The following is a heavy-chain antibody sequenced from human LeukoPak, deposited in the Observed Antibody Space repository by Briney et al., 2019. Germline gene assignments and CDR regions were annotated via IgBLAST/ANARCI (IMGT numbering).Heavy chain of an antibody. Sequence: PSETLSLTCAVYGGSFSGYYWSWIRQPPGKGLEWIGEINHSGSTNYNPSLKSRVTISVDTSKNQFSLKLSSVTAADTAVYYCARSVWFGELLKGYNWFDPWGQGTLVTVSS. V-gene: IGHV4-34*01. CDR2: INHSGST. CDR3: ARSVWFGELLKGYNWFDP. D-gene: IGHD3-10*01. CDR1: GGSFSGYY. J-gene: IGHJ5*02.